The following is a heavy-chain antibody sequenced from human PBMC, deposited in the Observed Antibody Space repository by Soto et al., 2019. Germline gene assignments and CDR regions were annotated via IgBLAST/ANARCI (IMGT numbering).Heavy chain of an antibody. CDR3: TTDPALGDFDY. CDR1: GFSFRNAW. J-gene: IGHJ4*02. V-gene: IGHV3-15*01. Sequence: PGGSLRLSCAVSGFSFRNAWMTWVRQAPGKGLEWVGRIKSKTDDGTIDYAAPVKGRFTISRDDSKKMLYLQMDSLKTEDTAVYYCTTDPALGDFDYWGQGTLVTVS. CDR2: IKSKTDDGTI. D-gene: IGHD3-10*01.